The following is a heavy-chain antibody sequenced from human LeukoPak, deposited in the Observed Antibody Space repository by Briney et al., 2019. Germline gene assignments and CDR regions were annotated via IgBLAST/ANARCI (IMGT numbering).Heavy chain of an antibody. CDR2: ISGSGGST. D-gene: IGHD6-19*01. V-gene: IGHV3-23*01. CDR3: AKVGRIAVAGQLDY. Sequence: GGSLRLSCAASGFTVSSNYMSWVRQAPGKGLEWVSAISGSGGSTYYADSVKGRFTIPGDNSKNTLYLQMNSLRAEDTAVYYCAKVGRIAVAGQLDYWGQGTLVTVSS. CDR1: GFTVSSNY. J-gene: IGHJ4*02.